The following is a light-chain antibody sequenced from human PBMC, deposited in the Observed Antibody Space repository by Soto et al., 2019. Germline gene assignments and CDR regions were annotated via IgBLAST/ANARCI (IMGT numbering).Light chain of an antibody. CDR1: SSNIGSNT. Sequence: QSVLTQPPSASGTPGQRGTISCSGSSSNIGSNTVNWYQQLPGTAPKLLIYNNNQRPSGVPDRFSGSKSGTSASLAISGLQSEDEADYYCAAWDDSLNGLFGGGTQLTVL. CDR3: AAWDDSLNGL. V-gene: IGLV1-44*01. CDR2: NNN. J-gene: IGLJ7*01.